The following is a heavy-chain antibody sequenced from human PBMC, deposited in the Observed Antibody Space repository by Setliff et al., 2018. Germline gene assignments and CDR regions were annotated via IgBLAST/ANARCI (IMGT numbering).Heavy chain of an antibody. CDR2: INTNSGNP. D-gene: IGHD2-2*01. Sequence: ASVKVSCKASGYTITNFALNWVRQVPGQGPEWMGWINTNSGNPTYAQGFTGRFVFSLDTSVSTAYLQISSLKAGDTAIYYCAGSSISCYYACNYNYMDVWGKGTTVTVSS. V-gene: IGHV7-4-1*02. J-gene: IGHJ6*03. CDR1: GYTITNFA. CDR3: AGSSISCYYACNYNYMDV.